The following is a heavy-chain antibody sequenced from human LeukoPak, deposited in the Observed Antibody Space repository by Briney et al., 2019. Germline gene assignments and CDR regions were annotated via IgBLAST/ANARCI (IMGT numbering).Heavy chain of an antibody. J-gene: IGHJ4*02. Sequence: GGSLRLSCAASGFTFSSYAMSWVRQAPGKGLEWVSGISGSGGSTYYADSAKGRFTISRDNSKNTLYLQVKNLRAEDTAVYYCASAGRRVSPGSYFDYWGQGTLVTVSS. CDR2: ISGSGGST. CDR1: GFTFSSYA. CDR3: ASAGRRVSPGSYFDY. V-gene: IGHV3-23*01.